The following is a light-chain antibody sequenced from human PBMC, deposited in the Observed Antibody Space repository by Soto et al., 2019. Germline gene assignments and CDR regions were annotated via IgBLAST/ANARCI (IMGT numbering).Light chain of an antibody. CDR1: SSDVENYNL. CDR2: EAS. CDR3: CSYVGSTTSPVV. V-gene: IGLV2-23*01. Sequence: QSVLTQPASVSGSPGQSITISCTGTSSDVENYNLVSWYQQYPGKAPKLMIYEASQRPSGVSNRFSDSKSGNTASLTISGLQAEDEADYYCCSYVGSTTSPVVFGGGTKVTVL. J-gene: IGLJ2*01.